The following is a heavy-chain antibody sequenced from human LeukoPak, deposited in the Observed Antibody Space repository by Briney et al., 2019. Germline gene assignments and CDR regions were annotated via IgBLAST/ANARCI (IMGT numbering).Heavy chain of an antibody. D-gene: IGHD2-15*01. CDR2: ISAYNGNT. CDR3: ARESCSGGSCYSSDNWFDP. CDR1: GYTFTSYG. J-gene: IGHJ5*02. V-gene: IGHV1-18*01. Sequence: ASVTVSFTASGYTFTSYGISWVRQAPGQGLEWMGWISAYNGNTNYAQKLQGRVTMTTDTSTSTAYMELRSLRSDDTAVYYCARESCSGGSCYSSDNWFDPWGQGTLVTVSS.